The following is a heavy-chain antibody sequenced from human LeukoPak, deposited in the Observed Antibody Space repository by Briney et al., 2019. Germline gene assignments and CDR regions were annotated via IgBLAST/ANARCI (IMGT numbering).Heavy chain of an antibody. CDR1: GFTFSSYA. Sequence: GGSLSLSCAASGFTFSSYAMHWVRQAPGKGLEYVSAISSNGGSTYYANSVKVRFTISRDNSKNTLYLQMGSLRAEDMAVYYCARECSSTSCYDYWGQGTLVTVSS. CDR3: ARECSSTSCYDY. D-gene: IGHD2-2*01. CDR2: ISSNGGST. J-gene: IGHJ4*02. V-gene: IGHV3-64*01.